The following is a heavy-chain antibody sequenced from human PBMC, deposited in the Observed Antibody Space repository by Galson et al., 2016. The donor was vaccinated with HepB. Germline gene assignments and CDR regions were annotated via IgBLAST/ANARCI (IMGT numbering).Heavy chain of an antibody. Sequence: SVKVSCKASGYTFSSYGISWVRQAPGQGPEWMGWIGAYNGNTNYAQKFQGRVTMTKYTSTTTAYMELRSLRSDDTAVYYCARCPIVLWEYRNGWPHFDHWVQGTLVTVAS. D-gene: IGHD6-19*01. V-gene: IGHV1-18*01. CDR2: IGAYNGNT. CDR1: GYTFSSYG. J-gene: IGHJ4*02. CDR3: ARCPIVLWEYRNGWPHFDH.